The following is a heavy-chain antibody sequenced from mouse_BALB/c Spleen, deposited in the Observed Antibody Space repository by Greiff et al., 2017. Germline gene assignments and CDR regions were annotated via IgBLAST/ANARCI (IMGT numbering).Heavy chain of an antibody. CDR2: ISYSGST. CDR3: ARTGGYYDAMDY. CDR1: GYSITSDYA. V-gene: IGHV3-2*02. Sequence: EVKLVESGPGLVKPSQSLSLTCTVTGYSITSDYAWNWIRQFPGNKLEWMGYISYSGSTSYNPSLKSRISITRDTSKNQFFLQLNSVTTEDTATYYCARTGGYYDAMDYWGQGTSVTVSS. J-gene: IGHJ4*01. D-gene: IGHD2-2*01.